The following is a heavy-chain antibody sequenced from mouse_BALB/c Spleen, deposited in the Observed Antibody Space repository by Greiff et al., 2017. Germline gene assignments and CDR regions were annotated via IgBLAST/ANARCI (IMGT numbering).Heavy chain of an antibody. Sequence: VQLKESGPGLVKPSQSLSLTCTVTGYSITSDYAWNWIRQFPGNKLEWMGYISYSGSTSYNPSLKSRISITRDTSKNQFFLQLNSVTTEDTATYYCAREGNWFAYWGQGTLVTVSA. CDR1: GYSITSDYA. J-gene: IGHJ3*01. CDR2: ISYSGST. CDR3: AREGNWFAY. D-gene: IGHD2-1*01. V-gene: IGHV3-2*02.